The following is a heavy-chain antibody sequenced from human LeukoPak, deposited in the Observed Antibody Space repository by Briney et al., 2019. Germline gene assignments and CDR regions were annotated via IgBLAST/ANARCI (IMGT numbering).Heavy chain of an antibody. CDR3: ARERHYGDYERDAFDI. CDR2: IKQDGSEK. V-gene: IGHV3-7*01. Sequence: SGGSLRLSCAASGFTFSSYWMSWVRQAPGKGLEWVANIKQDGSEKYYVDSVKGRFTISRDNAKNSLYLQMNSLRAEDTAVYYCARERHYGDYERDAFDIRGQGTMVTVSS. D-gene: IGHD4-17*01. CDR1: GFTFSSYW. J-gene: IGHJ3*02.